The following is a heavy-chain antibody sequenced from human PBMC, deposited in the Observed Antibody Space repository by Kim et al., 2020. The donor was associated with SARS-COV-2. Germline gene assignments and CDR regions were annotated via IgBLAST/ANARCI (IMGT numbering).Heavy chain of an antibody. CDR3: ASHSSSGGY. J-gene: IGHJ4*02. V-gene: IGHV1-8*01. D-gene: IGHD6-6*01. Sequence: GNTGYAQKFQGRVTMTRNTSISTAYMELSSLRSEDTAVYYCASHSSSGGYWGQGTLVTVSS. CDR2: GNT.